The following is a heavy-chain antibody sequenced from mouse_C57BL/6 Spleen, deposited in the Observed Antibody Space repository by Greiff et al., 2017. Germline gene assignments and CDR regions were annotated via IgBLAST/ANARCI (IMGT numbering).Heavy chain of an antibody. J-gene: IGHJ2*01. Sequence: EVKLQESGGGLVQPKGSLKLSCAASGFSFNTYAMNWVRQAPGKGLEWVARIRSKSNNYATYYADSVKDRFTISRDDSESMLYLQMNNLKTEDTAMYYCVRQGGPGLDYWGQGTTLTVSS. CDR1: GFSFNTYA. V-gene: IGHV10-1*01. CDR2: IRSKSNNYAT. CDR3: VRQGGPGLDY. D-gene: IGHD4-1*01.